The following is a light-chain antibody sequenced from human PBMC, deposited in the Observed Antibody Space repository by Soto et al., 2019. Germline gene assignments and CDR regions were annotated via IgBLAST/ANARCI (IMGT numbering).Light chain of an antibody. CDR2: GAS. CDR1: QSVRRCY. CDR3: QQYVIPVT. Sequence: ILLTQSPATHSWSPGERVTRFCRAIQSVRRCYLAWSTQKPGQAPRILIYGASNRATGIQERFTGSGSGTDFTLTSSRMEAQESAKYYCQQYVIPVTFGQGTRLEIK. V-gene: IGKV3-20*01. J-gene: IGKJ5*01.